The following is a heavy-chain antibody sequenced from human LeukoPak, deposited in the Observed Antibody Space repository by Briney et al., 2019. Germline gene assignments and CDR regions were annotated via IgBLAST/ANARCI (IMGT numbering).Heavy chain of an antibody. CDR1: GFTFSSYS. V-gene: IGHV3-21*01. J-gene: IGHJ6*02. Sequence: PGGSLRLSCAASGFTFSSYSMNWVRQAPGKGLEWVSSISSSSSYIYYADSVKGRFTISRDNAKNSLYLQMNSLRAEDTAVYYCARDIPFRYYDSSGYSSNSRNYYYGMDVWGQGTTVTVPS. CDR3: ARDIPFRYYDSSGYSSNSRNYYYGMDV. D-gene: IGHD3-22*01. CDR2: ISSSSSYI.